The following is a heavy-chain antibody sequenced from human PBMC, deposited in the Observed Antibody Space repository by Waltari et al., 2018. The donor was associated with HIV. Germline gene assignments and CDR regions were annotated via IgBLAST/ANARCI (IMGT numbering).Heavy chain of an antibody. J-gene: IGHJ5*02. Sequence: QVELQESGPGLVKPSETLSLTCTVSGGSIPSYYWRWIRQSPGLGLEWIGHIYYRGRTTYNPSLKGRVIMSLDTSKNHISLNLRSLSAADTAVYYCARDLVVAAAEGFDPWGQGILVTVSS. D-gene: IGHD2-15*01. CDR3: ARDLVVAAAEGFDP. CDR2: IYYRGRT. V-gene: IGHV4-59*01. CDR1: GGSIPSYY.